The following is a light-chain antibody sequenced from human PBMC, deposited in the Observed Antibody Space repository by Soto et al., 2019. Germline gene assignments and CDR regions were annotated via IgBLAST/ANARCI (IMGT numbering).Light chain of an antibody. CDR3: QQHGKWFSWT. CDR1: QSVSSY. V-gene: IGKV3-11*01. Sequence: EIVLTQSPATLSLSPGERATLSCRASQSVSSYLTWYQQKPGQAPRLLIYDTSNRASGTPARFSGSGYGTVFTLTISSMAAEDFASYCCQQHGKWFSWTFGQGTKVEIK. CDR2: DTS. J-gene: IGKJ1*01.